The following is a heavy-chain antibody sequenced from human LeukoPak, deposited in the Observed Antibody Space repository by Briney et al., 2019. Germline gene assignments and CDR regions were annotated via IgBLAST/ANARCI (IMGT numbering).Heavy chain of an antibody. CDR1: GGSISSYY. V-gene: IGHV4-59*01. CDR2: IYYSGST. CDR3: ARARGDYGVVLDV. Sequence: SGTLSLTCTVSGGSISSYYWSWIRQPPGKGLEWIGYIYYSGSTNYNPSLKSRVTISVDTSKNQFSLKLSSVTAADTAVYYCARARGDYGVVLDVWGQGTTVTVSS. J-gene: IGHJ6*02. D-gene: IGHD4-17*01.